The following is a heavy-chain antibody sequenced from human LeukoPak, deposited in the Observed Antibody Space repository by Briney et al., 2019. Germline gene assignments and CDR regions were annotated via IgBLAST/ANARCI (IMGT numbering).Heavy chain of an antibody. CDR1: GGSISSGGYY. Sequence: SSETLSLTCSVSGGSISSGGYYWSWIRQHPGKGLEWIGYIYYSGSTYYNPSLKSRVTISVDTSKNQFSLKLRSVTAADTAVDYCARLNDSSGLDAFDIWGQGTMVTVSS. J-gene: IGHJ3*02. CDR2: IYYSGST. D-gene: IGHD3-22*01. CDR3: ARLNDSSGLDAFDI. V-gene: IGHV4-31*03.